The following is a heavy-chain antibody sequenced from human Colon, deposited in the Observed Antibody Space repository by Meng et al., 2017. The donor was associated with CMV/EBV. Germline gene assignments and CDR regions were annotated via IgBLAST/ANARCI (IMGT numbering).Heavy chain of an antibody. D-gene: IGHD3-3*01. CDR2: IYAGGRKT. CDR1: GFTFRNYA. V-gene: IGHV3-23*03. Sequence: GSLKISRAGSGFTFRNYAMSWVRQAPGKGLEWVAVIYAGGRKTYYADSVKGRFNISRDDSKNMLYMQMKSLRAQDTAVYYCAKGSLEWLYYGMDVWGQGTTVTVSS. J-gene: IGHJ6*02. CDR3: AKGSLEWLYYGMDV.